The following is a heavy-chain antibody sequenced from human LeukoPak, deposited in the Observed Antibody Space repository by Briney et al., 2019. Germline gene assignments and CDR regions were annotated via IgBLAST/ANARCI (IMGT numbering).Heavy chain of an antibody. V-gene: IGHV4-30-2*01. CDR3: ARVRAALYYFDY. Sequence: SETLSLTCSVSGGSISSAGYYWSWIRPPPGKGLEWIGNIYHSGSTYYNPSLKSRITISVDRSKNQFSLKLRSVTAADTAVYYCARVRAALYYFDYWGQGTLVTVSS. CDR2: IYHSGST. J-gene: IGHJ4*02. D-gene: IGHD6-13*01. CDR1: GGSISSAGYY.